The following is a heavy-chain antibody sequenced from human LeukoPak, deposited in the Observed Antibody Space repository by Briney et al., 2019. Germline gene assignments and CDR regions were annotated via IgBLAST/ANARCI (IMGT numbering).Heavy chain of an antibody. CDR2: INHSGST. D-gene: IGHD3-9*01. Sequence: SETLSLTCAVYGGSFSGYYWSWIRQPPGKGLEWIGEINHSGSTNYNPSLKSLVTISVDTSKNQFSLKLSSVTAADTAVYYCARGGGRSGYAFRDYWGQGTLVTVSS. J-gene: IGHJ4*02. V-gene: IGHV4-34*01. CDR1: GGSFSGYY. CDR3: ARGGGRSGYAFRDY.